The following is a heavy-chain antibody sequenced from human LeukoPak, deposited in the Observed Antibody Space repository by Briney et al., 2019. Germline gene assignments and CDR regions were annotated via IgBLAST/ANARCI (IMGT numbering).Heavy chain of an antibody. CDR2: ISAYNGNT. D-gene: IGHD6-13*01. J-gene: IGHJ6*02. CDR3: ARDRGIAAAGSNYGMDV. Sequence: GASVKVSCKASGYTFTSYGISWVRQAPGQGLEWMGWISAYNGNTNYAQKLQGRVTMTTDTSTSTAYMELRSLRSDDTAVYYCARDRGIAAAGSNYGMDVWGQGTTVTVSS. CDR1: GYTFTSYG. V-gene: IGHV1-18*01.